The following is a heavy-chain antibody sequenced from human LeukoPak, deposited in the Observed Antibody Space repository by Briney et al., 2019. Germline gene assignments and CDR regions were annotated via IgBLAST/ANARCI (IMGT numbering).Heavy chain of an antibody. CDR1: GGSISSYY. CDR2: IYYSGST. CDR3: ARQLRGEAVAGHLQPFDY. V-gene: IGHV4-59*08. J-gene: IGHJ4*02. D-gene: IGHD6-19*01. Sequence: KPSETLSLTCTVSGGSISSYYWNRIRQPPGKGPEWVGYIYYSGSTNYNPSLKRRVTITVDTSKNQFSLKLSSVTAADTAVYFCARQLRGEAVAGHLQPFDYWGQGTLVTVSS.